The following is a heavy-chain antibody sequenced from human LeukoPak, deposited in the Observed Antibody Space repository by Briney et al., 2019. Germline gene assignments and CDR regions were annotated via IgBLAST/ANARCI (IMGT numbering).Heavy chain of an antibody. CDR1: GGSISSGSYY. CDR2: IYTRGST. Sequence: SQTLSLTCTVSGGSISSGSYYGRWIRQPAGKGLEWIGRIYTRGSTNYNPSLKSRVTISVDTCKNQFSLKLSSVTAADTAVYYCANSAPLEELRGGFYYYYMDVWGKGTTVTVSS. V-gene: IGHV4-61*02. CDR3: ANSAPLEELRGGFYYYYMDV. D-gene: IGHD4-23*01. J-gene: IGHJ6*03.